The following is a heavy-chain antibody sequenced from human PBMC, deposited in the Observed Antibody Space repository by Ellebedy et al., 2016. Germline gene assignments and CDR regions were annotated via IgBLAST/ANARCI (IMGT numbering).Heavy chain of an antibody. Sequence: GESLKISCAASGFTFSTYGMHWVRQAPGKGLEWVAVISYDGSKTYYADSVRGRFNISIDNSKNTLNLQMNSLRAEDTALYYCAKRSGGYNSGWYRHFYYWGQGALVTVSS. J-gene: IGHJ4*02. D-gene: IGHD6-19*01. CDR1: GFTFSTYG. V-gene: IGHV3-30*18. CDR2: ISYDGSKT. CDR3: AKRSGGYNSGWYRHFYY.